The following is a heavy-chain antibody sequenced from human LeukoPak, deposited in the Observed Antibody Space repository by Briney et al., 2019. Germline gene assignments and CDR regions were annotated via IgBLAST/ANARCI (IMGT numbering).Heavy chain of an antibody. CDR1: GFTFSRYA. CDR3: ASGDTTGYSGDAFNI. V-gene: IGHV3-30-3*01. CDR2: ISYDGSNK. D-gene: IGHD3-22*01. Sequence: PGRSLRLSCAASGFTFSRYAMHWVRQAPGKGLEWVAFISYDGSNKDYADSVKGRFTISRDTSKNTLYMQMDSLRAEDTAVYYCASGDTTGYSGDAFNIWGQGAMVTVSS. J-gene: IGHJ3*02.